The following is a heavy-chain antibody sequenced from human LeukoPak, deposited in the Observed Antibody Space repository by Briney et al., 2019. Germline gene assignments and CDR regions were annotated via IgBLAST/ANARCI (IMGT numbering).Heavy chain of an antibody. CDR2: IYYGGST. D-gene: IGHD6-13*01. Sequence: PSETLSLTCTVSGGSISSYYWSWIRQPPGKGLEGIGYIYYGGSTNYHPSLKSRVTISVDTSKNQFSLTLSSVTAADTAVYYCARQLPYSSSWEFDYWGQGTLVTVSS. J-gene: IGHJ4*02. CDR1: GGSISSYY. V-gene: IGHV4-59*08. CDR3: ARQLPYSSSWEFDY.